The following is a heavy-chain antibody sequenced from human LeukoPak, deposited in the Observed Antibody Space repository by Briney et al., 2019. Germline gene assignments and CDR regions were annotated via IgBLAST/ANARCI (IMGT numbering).Heavy chain of an antibody. D-gene: IGHD3-9*01. Sequence: GGSLRLSCAASGFTFSSYEMNWVRQAPGKGLEWVSYISSSGSTIYYADSVKGRFTISRDNAKNSLYLQMNSLRAEDTAVYYCARESSYYDILTGYYLWDYWGQGTLVAVSS. J-gene: IGHJ4*02. CDR1: GFTFSSYE. CDR3: ARESSYYDILTGYYLWDY. CDR2: ISSSGSTI. V-gene: IGHV3-48*03.